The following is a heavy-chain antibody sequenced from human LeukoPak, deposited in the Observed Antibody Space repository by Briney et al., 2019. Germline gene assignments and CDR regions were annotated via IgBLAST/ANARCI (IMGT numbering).Heavy chain of an antibody. D-gene: IGHD3-16*01. CDR3: ASQSYARFDP. Sequence: GGPLRLSCAASGFTFSSYEMNWVRQAPGKGLEWVSYISSSGSTIYYADSVKGRFTISRDNAKNSLYLQMNSLRAEDTAVYYCASQSYARFDPWGQGTLVTVSS. J-gene: IGHJ5*02. V-gene: IGHV3-48*03. CDR2: ISSSGSTI. CDR1: GFTFSSYE.